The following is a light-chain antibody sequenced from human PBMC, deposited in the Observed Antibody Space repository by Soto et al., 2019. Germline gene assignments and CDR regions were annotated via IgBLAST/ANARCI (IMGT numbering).Light chain of an antibody. J-gene: IGLJ1*01. Sequence: QSVLTQPASVSGSPGQSITISCTGTSSDIGGYNYVSWYQHYPGQAPQLLIYGVTNRPSGVSNRFSGSKSGNTASLTISGLQTEDEADYYCSSYTSTSPLAVFGPGTKVTVL. CDR3: SSYTSTSPLAV. CDR2: GVT. V-gene: IGLV2-14*03. CDR1: SSDIGGYNY.